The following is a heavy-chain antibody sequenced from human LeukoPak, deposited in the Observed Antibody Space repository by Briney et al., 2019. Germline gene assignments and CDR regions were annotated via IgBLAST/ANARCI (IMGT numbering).Heavy chain of an antibody. Sequence: SETLSLTCTVTGGSISSSDYYWGWIRQPPGKGLEWIGSIYYSGSTYYNPSLKSRVTISVDTSKNQFSLKLSSVTAADTAVYYCARGLLTCSSTTCYGLDAFDIWGQGTMATVSS. V-gene: IGHV4-39*01. CDR3: ARGLLTCSSTTCYGLDAFDI. J-gene: IGHJ3*02. CDR2: IYYSGST. CDR1: GGSISSSDYY. D-gene: IGHD2-2*01.